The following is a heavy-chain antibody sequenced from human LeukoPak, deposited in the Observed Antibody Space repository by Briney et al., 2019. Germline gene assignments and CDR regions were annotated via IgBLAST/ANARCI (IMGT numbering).Heavy chain of an antibody. J-gene: IGHJ4*02. Sequence: SETLSLTCTVSGGSFSSSDSFWSWIRQPPGKGLEWIGYIYYNGHSYYNPSLQSQGSISVDASKKQFSLNLTSVTAADTALYYCARGRAVADSRAFDFWGQGSLVTVSS. V-gene: IGHV4-30-4*01. D-gene: IGHD6-19*01. CDR2: IYYNGHS. CDR1: GGSFSSSDSF. CDR3: ARGRAVADSRAFDF.